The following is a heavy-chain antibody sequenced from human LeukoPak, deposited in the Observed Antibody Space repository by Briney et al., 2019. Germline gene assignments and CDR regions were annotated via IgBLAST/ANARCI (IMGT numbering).Heavy chain of an antibody. Sequence: GGSRRLSCPASGFTVSSYAMSWVRQGPGQGLDWVSAISGSGGSTYYAACVIGGFTISRDNSKNTLYLQMNRLRAEDTAVYYCAKDDMIVVVITLDYWGQGTLVTV. V-gene: IGHV3-23*01. J-gene: IGHJ4*02. D-gene: IGHD3-22*01. CDR1: GFTVSSYA. CDR3: AKDDMIVVVITLDY. CDR2: ISGSGGST.